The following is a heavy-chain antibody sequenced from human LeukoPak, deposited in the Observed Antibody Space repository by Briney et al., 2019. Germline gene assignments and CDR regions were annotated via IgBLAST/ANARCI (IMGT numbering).Heavy chain of an antibody. D-gene: IGHD3-9*01. Sequence: GGSLRLSCAAPGFTFSSYAMHWVRQAPGKGLEWVTVLSYDGSNTYYADSVKGRFTISRDNSKNTLYLQMNSLRAEDTAVYYCARSGDTYDILTGYYDHWGQGTLVTVSS. CDR1: GFTFSSYA. CDR3: ARSGDTYDILTGYYDH. V-gene: IGHV3-30-3*01. CDR2: LSYDGSNT. J-gene: IGHJ4*02.